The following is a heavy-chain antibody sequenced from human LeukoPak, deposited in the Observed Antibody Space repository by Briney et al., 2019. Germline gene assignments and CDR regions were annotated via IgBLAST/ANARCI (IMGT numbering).Heavy chain of an antibody. J-gene: IGHJ5*02. V-gene: IGHV4-39*01. CDR1: GXSIINTNYY. Sequence: SETLSLTCTVSGXSIINTNYYWAWIRQPPGRGLEFMWGIYYPGSTYCTLSLKSRLTISIDTCNNQFFLKLTSVTAEDTAVYYCAGQPWGYHSWFDPWGQGSLVTVSS. CDR2: IYYPGST. D-gene: IGHD5-12*01. CDR3: AGQPWGYHSWFDP.